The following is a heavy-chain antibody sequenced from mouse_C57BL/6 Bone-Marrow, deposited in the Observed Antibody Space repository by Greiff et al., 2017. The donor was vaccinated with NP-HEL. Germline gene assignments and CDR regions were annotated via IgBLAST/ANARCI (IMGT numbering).Heavy chain of an antibody. J-gene: IGHJ4*01. Sequence: VQLVESGPGLVQPSQSLSITCTVSGFSLTSYGVHWVRQSPGKGLEWLGVIWRGGSTDYNAAIMSRLSITKDNSKSQVVYKMNSLQADDTAIYYCATASYAMDYWGQGTSVTVSS. CDR1: GFSLTSYG. CDR2: IWRGGST. CDR3: ATASYAMDY. V-gene: IGHV2-5*01.